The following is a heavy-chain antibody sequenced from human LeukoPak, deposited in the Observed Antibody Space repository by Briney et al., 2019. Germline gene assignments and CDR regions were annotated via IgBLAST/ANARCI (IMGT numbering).Heavy chain of an antibody. CDR3: ARGPSITMVRGGQWYYYMDV. J-gene: IGHJ6*03. Sequence: ASVKVSCKASGYTFTSYYIHWVRQAPGQGLEWMGLINPSGGSTNYAQKYQGRVTMTRDTSTSTVYMELSSLRSEDTAVYYCARGPSITMVRGGQWYYYMDVWGKGTTVTISS. D-gene: IGHD3-10*01. CDR2: INPSGGST. V-gene: IGHV1-46*01. CDR1: GYTFTSYY.